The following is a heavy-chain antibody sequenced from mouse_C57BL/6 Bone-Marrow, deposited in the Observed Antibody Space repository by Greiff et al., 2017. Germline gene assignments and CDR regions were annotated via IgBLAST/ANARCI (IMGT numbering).Heavy chain of an antibody. D-gene: IGHD4-1*01. J-gene: IGHJ1*03. Sequence: QVQLQQSGAELAKPGASVKLSCKASGYTFTSYWMHWVNQRPGQGLEWIGYINPSSGYTKYNQKFKDKATLTSDKSSSTAYMQLSSLTYEDSAVYYCARSPLGRPWYFDVWGTGTTVTVSS. CDR2: INPSSGYT. V-gene: IGHV1-7*01. CDR3: ARSPLGRPWYFDV. CDR1: GYTFTSYW.